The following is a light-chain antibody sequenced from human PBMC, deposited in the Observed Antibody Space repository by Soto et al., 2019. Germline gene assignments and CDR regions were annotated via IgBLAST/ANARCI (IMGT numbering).Light chain of an antibody. CDR1: QSVSSN. CDR2: GAS. CDR3: QQYNNWPPVGGGT. V-gene: IGKV3-15*01. J-gene: IGKJ1*01. Sequence: EIVMTQSTATLSVSPGERATLSCRASQSVSSNLAWYQQKPGQAPRLLIYGASTRATGIPARFSGSGSGTEFTLTISSLQSEDFAVYYCQQYNNWPPVGGGTFGQGTKVEIK.